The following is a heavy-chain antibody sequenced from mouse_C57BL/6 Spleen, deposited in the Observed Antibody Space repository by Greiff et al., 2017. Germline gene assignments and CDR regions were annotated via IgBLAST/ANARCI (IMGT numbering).Heavy chain of an antibody. Sequence: QVQLQQPGAELVKPGASVKMSCKASGYTFTSYWITWVKQRPGQGLEWIGDIYPGSGSTNYNEKFKSKATLTVYTSSSTAYMQLSSLTSEDSAVYYCARNVGFAYWGQGTLVTVSA. V-gene: IGHV1-55*01. J-gene: IGHJ3*01. CDR1: GYTFTSYW. CDR2: IYPGSGST. CDR3: ARNVGFAY.